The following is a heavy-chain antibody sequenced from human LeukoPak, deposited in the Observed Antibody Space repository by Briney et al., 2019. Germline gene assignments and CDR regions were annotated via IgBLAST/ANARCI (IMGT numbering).Heavy chain of an antibody. Sequence: PSQTLSLTCTVSGGSISSGDYYWSWIRQPPGKGLEWIGYIYYSGTTYYNPSLKSRVTISVNTSKNQFSLKLTSVTAADTAVYFCARGPYGSGSYYWGQGTLVTVSS. J-gene: IGHJ4*02. CDR2: IYYSGTT. V-gene: IGHV4-30-4*01. D-gene: IGHD3-10*01. CDR3: ARGPYGSGSYY. CDR1: GGSISSGDYY.